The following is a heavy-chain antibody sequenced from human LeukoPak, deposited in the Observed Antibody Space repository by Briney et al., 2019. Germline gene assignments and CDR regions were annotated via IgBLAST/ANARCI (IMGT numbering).Heavy chain of an antibody. V-gene: IGHV4-59*01. CDR2: IYYSGST. D-gene: IGHD2/OR15-2a*01. CDR3: ARYYGLGNNFDY. CDR1: GGSISSYY. Sequence: ASETLSFTCTVSGGSISSYYWSWIRQPPGKGLEWIGYIYYSGSTNYNPSLKSRVTISVDTSKNQFSLKLSSVTAADTAVYYCARYYGLGNNFDYWGQGTLVTVSS. J-gene: IGHJ4*02.